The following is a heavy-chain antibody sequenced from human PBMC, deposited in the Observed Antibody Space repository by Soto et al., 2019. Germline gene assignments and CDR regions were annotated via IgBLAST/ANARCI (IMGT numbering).Heavy chain of an antibody. D-gene: IGHD3-16*01. J-gene: IGHJ6*02. Sequence: SETLSLTCTVSGGSISSSSYYWGWIRQPPGKGLEWIGSIYYSGSTYYNPSLKSRVTISVDTSKNQFSLKLSSVTAADTAVYYCARQVWGHYVWYYYGMDVWGQGTTVTVSS. CDR1: GGSISSSSYY. CDR2: IYYSGST. CDR3: ARQVWGHYVWYYYGMDV. V-gene: IGHV4-39*01.